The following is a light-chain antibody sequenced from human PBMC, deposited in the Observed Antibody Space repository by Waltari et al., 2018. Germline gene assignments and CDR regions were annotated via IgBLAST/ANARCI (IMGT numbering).Light chain of an antibody. CDR1: RSLSRSR. CDR2: AAS. Sequence: EFVLTQSPGTLSLSPGERATLSCRASRSLSRSRLAWYQHKPGQAPRLLIYAASSRATGIPDRFSGSGSGTDFSLTISRVEPEDFAVYYCQQYGSSVMYTFGQGTKLEIQ. V-gene: IGKV3-20*01. J-gene: IGKJ2*01. CDR3: QQYGSSVMYT.